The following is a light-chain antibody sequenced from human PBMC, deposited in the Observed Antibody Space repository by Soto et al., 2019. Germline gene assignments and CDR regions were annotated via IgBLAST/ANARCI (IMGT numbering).Light chain of an antibody. CDR2: GIS. CDR3: QQHGQWPIT. J-gene: IGKJ5*01. Sequence: EIVLTQSPATLSVSTGGRATLSCRASQSISNYLAWYQQKPGQAPRLLIYGISKRATDIPDRFSGSGSGTEFTLTISSLQPEDFATYYCQQHGQWPITFGQGTRLEIK. V-gene: IGKV3-11*01. CDR1: QSISNY.